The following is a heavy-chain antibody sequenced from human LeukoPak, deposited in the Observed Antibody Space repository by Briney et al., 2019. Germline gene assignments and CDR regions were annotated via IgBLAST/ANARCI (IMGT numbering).Heavy chain of an antibody. J-gene: IGHJ4*02. CDR2: ISSSGSTI. V-gene: IGHV3-48*03. CDR1: GFTFSSYE. CDR3: VNLPGGGQ. Sequence: GGSLRLSCAASGFTFSSYEMNWVRQAPGKGLEWVSYISSSGSTIYYADSVKGRFAISRDNSKNTVYLQMNSLRIEDTAVYYCVNLPGGGQWGQGTLVTVSS. D-gene: IGHD7-27*01.